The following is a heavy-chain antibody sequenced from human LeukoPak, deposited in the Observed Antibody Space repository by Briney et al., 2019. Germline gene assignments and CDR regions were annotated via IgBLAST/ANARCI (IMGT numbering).Heavy chain of an antibody. CDR2: ISSSSSYI. J-gene: IGHJ4*02. CDR1: GFTFSSYS. V-gene: IGHV3-21*04. Sequence: GGSLRLSYAASGFTFSSYSMNWVRQAPGKGLEWVSSISSSSSYIYYADSVKGRFTISRDNAKNSLYLQMNSLRAEDTAVYYCAKPAVGAPIYYFDYWGQGTLVTVSS. D-gene: IGHD2-15*01. CDR3: AKPAVGAPIYYFDY.